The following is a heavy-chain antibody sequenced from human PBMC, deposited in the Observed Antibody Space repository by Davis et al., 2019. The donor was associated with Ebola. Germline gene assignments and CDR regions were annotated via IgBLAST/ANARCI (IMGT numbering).Heavy chain of an antibody. CDR3: AREYSSAWAVFDH. Sequence: MPSETLSLTCTVSGYSISSGYYWGWIRQPPGKGLEWIGSIYHSGSTYYNPSLKSRVTISVDTSKNQFSLKLSSVTAADTAVYYCAREYSSAWAVFDHWGQGTLVTVSS. CDR1: GYSISSGYY. V-gene: IGHV4-38-2*02. J-gene: IGHJ4*02. D-gene: IGHD6-19*01. CDR2: IYHSGST.